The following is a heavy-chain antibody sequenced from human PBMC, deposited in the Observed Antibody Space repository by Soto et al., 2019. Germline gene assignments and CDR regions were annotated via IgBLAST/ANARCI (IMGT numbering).Heavy chain of an antibody. Sequence: TSETLSLTCAVSGGSISSGGYSWSWIRQPPGKGLEWIGYIYHSGSTYYNPSLKSRVTISVDRSKNQFSLKLSSVTAADTAVYYCARDHQSYYGMDVWRQGTTVTVSS. CDR2: IYHSGST. J-gene: IGHJ6*02. CDR1: GGSISSGGYS. V-gene: IGHV4-30-2*01. CDR3: ARDHQSYYGMDV.